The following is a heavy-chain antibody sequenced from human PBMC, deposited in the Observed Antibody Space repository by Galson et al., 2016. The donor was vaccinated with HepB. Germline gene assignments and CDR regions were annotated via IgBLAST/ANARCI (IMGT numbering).Heavy chain of an antibody. J-gene: IGHJ6*02. Sequence: CAISGDSVSSSSAAWNWIRQSPSRGLEWLGRTYFRSRWYNDYAVSVKSRITINPDTSKNQFSLQLTSVTPEDTAVYYCARADQDLVALAGAIYYYYAMDVWCHGTTVTVSS. CDR3: ARADQDLVALAGAIYYYYAMDV. D-gene: IGHD6-19*01. V-gene: IGHV6-1*01. CDR2: TYFRSRWYN. CDR1: GDSVSSSSAA.